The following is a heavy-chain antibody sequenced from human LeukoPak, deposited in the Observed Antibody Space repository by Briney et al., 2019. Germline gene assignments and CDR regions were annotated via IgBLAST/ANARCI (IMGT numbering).Heavy chain of an antibody. D-gene: IGHD6-13*01. CDR1: GFTFSDYY. CDR2: IRSKAYGGTT. CDR3: TRDGQYSSSWYRTDYYYYMDV. V-gene: IGHV3-49*04. Sequence: GGSLRLSCAASGFTFSDYYMSWVRQAPGKGLEWVGFIRSKAYGGTTEYAASVKGRFTISRDDSKSIAYLQMNSLKTEDTAVYYCTRDGQYSSSWYRTDYYYYMDVWGKGTTVTVSS. J-gene: IGHJ6*03.